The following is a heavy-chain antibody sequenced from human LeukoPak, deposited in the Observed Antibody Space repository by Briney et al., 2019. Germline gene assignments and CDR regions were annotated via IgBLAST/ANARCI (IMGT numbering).Heavy chain of an antibody. CDR3: ARDEGGYCSGGSCYSSY. CDR1: GFTVSSNF. J-gene: IGHJ4*02. V-gene: IGHV3-66*01. D-gene: IGHD2-15*01. CDR2: IYSGGST. Sequence: GGSLRLSCAASGFTVSSNFVSWVRQAPGKGLEWVSIIYSGGSTYYADSVKGRFTISSDNSKNTLYLQMNSLRAEDTAVYYCARDEGGYCSGGSCYSSYWGQGSLVTVSS.